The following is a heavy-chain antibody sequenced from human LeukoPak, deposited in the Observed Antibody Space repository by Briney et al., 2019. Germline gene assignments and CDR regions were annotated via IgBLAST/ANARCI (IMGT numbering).Heavy chain of an antibody. D-gene: IGHD3-10*01. CDR1: GYTFTSYG. CDR3: ARSQSYGSGNDY. J-gene: IGHJ4*02. V-gene: IGHV1-18*01. CDR2: ISAYNGYT. Sequence: GASVKVSCKASGYTFTSYGISWVRQAPGQGLEWMGWISAYNGYTNYAQKLQGRVTITTDTSTSTAYMELSSLRSEDTAVYYCARSQSYGSGNDYWGQGTLVTVSS.